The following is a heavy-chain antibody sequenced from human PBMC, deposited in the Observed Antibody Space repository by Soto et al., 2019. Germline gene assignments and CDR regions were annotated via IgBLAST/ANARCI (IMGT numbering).Heavy chain of an antibody. J-gene: IGHJ5*02. Sequence: GGSLRLSCAASGFTFSSYGMHWVRQAPRTGLEWVEVIWYDGSNKYYADYVKGRFTSSRDNSKNTLYVQMNSLIAEDMAGLCGAGEVVSSFLLLEPLDPWGQGTLVTVSS. CDR2: IWYDGSNK. CDR3: AGEVVSSFLLLEPLDP. D-gene: IGHD2-15*01. CDR1: GFTFSSYG. V-gene: IGHV3-33*01.